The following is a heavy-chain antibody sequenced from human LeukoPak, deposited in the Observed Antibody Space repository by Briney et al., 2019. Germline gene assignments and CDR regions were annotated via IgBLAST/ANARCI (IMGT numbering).Heavy chain of an antibody. CDR2: INSDGSST. Sequence: QAGGSLRLSCAASGFTFSSYWMHWFRQAPGKGLVWVSRINSDGSSTSYADSVKGRFTISRDNAKNTLYLQMNSLRAEDTAVYYCVSGFRYGHYWGQGTLVTVSS. J-gene: IGHJ4*02. CDR3: VSGFRYGHY. CDR1: GFTFSSYW. D-gene: IGHD3-9*01. V-gene: IGHV3-74*01.